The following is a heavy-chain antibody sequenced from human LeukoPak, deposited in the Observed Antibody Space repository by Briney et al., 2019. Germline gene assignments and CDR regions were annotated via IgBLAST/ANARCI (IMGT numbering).Heavy chain of an antibody. CDR3: VVQGWVFRAPTQYYFDY. CDR2: ISSNGGSR. Sequence: PGGSLRLSCSVSGFTFSSYAMHWVRQAPGKGLEYVSAISSNGGSRYYADSVKGRFTISRDNSKNTLYLQMSSLRAEDTAVYYCVVQGWVFRAPTQYYFDYWGQGTLVTVSS. V-gene: IGHV3-64D*06. J-gene: IGHJ4*02. D-gene: IGHD1-1*01. CDR1: GFTFSSYA.